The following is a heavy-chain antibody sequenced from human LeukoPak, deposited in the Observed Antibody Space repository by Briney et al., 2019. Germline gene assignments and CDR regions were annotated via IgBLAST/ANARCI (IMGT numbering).Heavy chain of an antibody. D-gene: IGHD6-19*01. Sequence: SETLSLTCAVYGGSFSGYYWSWIRQPPGKGLEWIWEINHSGSTNYNPSLKSRVTISVDTSKNQFSLKLSSVTAADTAVYYCARGLGIAVAGTGHDYWGQGTLVTVSS. J-gene: IGHJ4*02. V-gene: IGHV4-34*01. CDR2: INHSGST. CDR1: GGSFSGYY. CDR3: ARGLGIAVAGTGHDY.